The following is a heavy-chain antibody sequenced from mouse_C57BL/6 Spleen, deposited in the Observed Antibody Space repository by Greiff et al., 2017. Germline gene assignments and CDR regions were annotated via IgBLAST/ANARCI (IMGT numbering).Heavy chain of an antibody. Sequence: QVQLQQPGAELVKPGASVKMSCKASGYTFTSYWITWVKQRPGQGLEWIGDIYPGSGSTNYNEKFKSKATLTVDTSSSTAYMQLSSLTSEDSAVYYCAREGYDGNYYWYFDVWGTGTTVTVSS. CDR1: GYTFTSYW. J-gene: IGHJ1*03. D-gene: IGHD2-1*01. CDR3: AREGYDGNYYWYFDV. V-gene: IGHV1-55*01. CDR2: IYPGSGST.